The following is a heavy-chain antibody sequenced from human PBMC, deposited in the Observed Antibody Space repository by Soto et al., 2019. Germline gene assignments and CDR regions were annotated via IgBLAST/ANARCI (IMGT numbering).Heavy chain of an antibody. Sequence: PGESLKISCKGSGYTFTDYWIGWVRQLPGKGLEWMGIIYPGDSDTRYSPSFQGHVTITVDKSTSTAYLQWSSLKASDTAMYYCARHGDYDILTEQHHYFDYWGKGTLVTVSS. CDR3: ARHGDYDILTEQHHYFDY. D-gene: IGHD3-9*01. J-gene: IGHJ4*02. V-gene: IGHV5-51*01. CDR2: IYPGDSDT. CDR1: GYTFTDYW.